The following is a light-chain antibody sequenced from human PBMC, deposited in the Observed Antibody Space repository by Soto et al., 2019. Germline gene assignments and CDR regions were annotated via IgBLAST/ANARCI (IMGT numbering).Light chain of an antibody. CDR1: SSDVGGYNY. J-gene: IGLJ2*01. CDR2: DVS. CDR3: SSYTSSSTLVV. V-gene: IGLV2-14*01. Sequence: QSALTQPASVSGSPGQSITISCTGTSSDVGGYNYVSWYQQHPGKAPKLMIYDVSNRPSGVSNRFSGSKSGYTASLTISGLRAEDEADYYCSSYTSSSTLVVFGGGTKLTVL.